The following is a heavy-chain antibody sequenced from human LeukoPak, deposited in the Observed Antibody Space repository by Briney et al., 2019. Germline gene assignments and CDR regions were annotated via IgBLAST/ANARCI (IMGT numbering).Heavy chain of an antibody. D-gene: IGHD5-24*01. J-gene: IGHJ5*02. V-gene: IGHV1-46*01. Sequence: ASVKVACQASGYTFTSNYMHWVRHATGQGPGWMGVISPSGGSTTYAQKIQGRVTLTRDMSTSTDYLELSSLRSEDTAVYYCARDNSVRDEAWWLNPWGQGTLVTVSS. CDR1: GYTFTSNY. CDR3: ARDNSVRDEAWWLNP. CDR2: ISPSGGST.